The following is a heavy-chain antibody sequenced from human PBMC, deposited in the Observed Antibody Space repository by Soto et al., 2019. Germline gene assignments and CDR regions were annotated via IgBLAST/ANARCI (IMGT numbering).Heavy chain of an antibody. CDR3: ASSSEGLPGY. Sequence: GGSLRLSCAASGFTFDDYAMHWVRQAPGKGLEWVSGISWNSGSIGYADSVKGRFTISRDNAKNSLYLQMNSLRAEDTALYYCASSSEGLPGYWGQGTLVTVSS. J-gene: IGHJ4*02. V-gene: IGHV3-9*01. CDR1: GFTFDDYA. CDR2: ISWNSGSI. D-gene: IGHD2-2*01.